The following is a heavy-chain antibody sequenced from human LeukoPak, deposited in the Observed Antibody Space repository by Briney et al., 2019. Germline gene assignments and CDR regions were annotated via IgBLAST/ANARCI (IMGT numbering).Heavy chain of an antibody. D-gene: IGHD3-22*01. CDR2: ISYDGSNK. J-gene: IGHJ4*02. CDR1: GFTFSSYG. Sequence: GRSLRLSCAASGFTFSSYGMHWVRQAPGKGLEWVAVISYDGSNKYYADSVKGRFTISRDNSKNTLYLQMNSLRAEDTAEYYCAKDLEAVTMIVPYWGQGTLVTVSS. CDR3: AKDLEAVTMIVPY. V-gene: IGHV3-30*18.